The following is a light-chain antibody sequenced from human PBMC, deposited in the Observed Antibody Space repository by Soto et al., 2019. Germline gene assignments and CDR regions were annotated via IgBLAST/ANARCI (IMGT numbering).Light chain of an antibody. J-gene: IGKJ4*01. CDR2: DAS. Sequence: EIVLTQSPATLSLSPGERATLSCRASQSVSSYLAWYQQKPGQAPRLLIYDASNRATDIPARFSGSGSGTDFTITISSLEPEDFAVYYCQQRYNWLTFGGGTKVEI. CDR1: QSVSSY. CDR3: QQRYNWLT. V-gene: IGKV3-11*01.